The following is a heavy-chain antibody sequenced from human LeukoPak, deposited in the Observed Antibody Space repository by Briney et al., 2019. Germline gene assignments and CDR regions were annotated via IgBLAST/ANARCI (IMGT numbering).Heavy chain of an antibody. Sequence: GGTLRLSCAASGFAFNTYGMSWVRQAPGKGLEWVSAISESGGATFYADSVKGHFTISRDNSKNTLYLQMNSLRAEDTAVYYCASPSIVGATIYFDYWGQGTLVAVSS. CDR1: GFAFNTYG. V-gene: IGHV3-23*01. CDR3: ASPSIVGATIYFDY. D-gene: IGHD1-26*01. J-gene: IGHJ4*02. CDR2: ISESGGAT.